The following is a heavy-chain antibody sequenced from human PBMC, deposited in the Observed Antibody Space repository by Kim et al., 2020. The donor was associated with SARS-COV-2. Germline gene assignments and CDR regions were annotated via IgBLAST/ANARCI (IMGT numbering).Heavy chain of an antibody. V-gene: IGHV4-39*01. CDR1: GDSISSSIYY. CDR2: IYYSGST. D-gene: IGHD7-27*01. CDR3: ARHQRGTVFTLDY. Sequence: SETLSLTCSVSGDSISSSIYYWGWIRQPPGTGLEWIGSIYYSGSTYYNPSLKSRVTISVDTSKNQFSLRLRSVTAADTALFYCARHQRGTVFTLDYWGQGTLVTVST. J-gene: IGHJ4*02.